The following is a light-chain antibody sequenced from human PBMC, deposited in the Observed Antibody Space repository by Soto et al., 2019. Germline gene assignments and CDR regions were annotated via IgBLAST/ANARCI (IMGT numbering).Light chain of an antibody. CDR1: QGIGND. J-gene: IGKJ4*01. CDR2: AAS. Sequence: ALQMTQSPSSLSVSVGDRVTITCRASQGIGNDVGWYQQKPGKAPKVLIYAASSLQSGVPSRFSGSRSGTDFTLTISSLQPEDFATYYCLQDHNYPLTFGGGTKVEIK. CDR3: LQDHNYPLT. V-gene: IGKV1-6*01.